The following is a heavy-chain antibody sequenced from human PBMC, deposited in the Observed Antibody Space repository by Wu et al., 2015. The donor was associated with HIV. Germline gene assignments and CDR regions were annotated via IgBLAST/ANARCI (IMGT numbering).Heavy chain of an antibody. CDR1: GYTVSNYY. Sequence: ASVKVSCKASGYTVSNYYIHWIQQAPGRGLEWMGWINPNSGGTNYAQKFQGRVTMTRGSSISTAYMELSGLTSDDTAVYYCARDPQGGSSWYTHWGQGTLVTVSS. D-gene: IGHD6-13*01. CDR2: INPNSGGT. V-gene: IGHV1-2*02. CDR3: ARDPQGGSSWYTH. J-gene: IGHJ4*02.